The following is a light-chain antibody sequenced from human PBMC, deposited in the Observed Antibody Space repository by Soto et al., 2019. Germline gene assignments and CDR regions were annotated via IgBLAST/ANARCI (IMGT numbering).Light chain of an antibody. Sequence: QSALTQPASVSGSPGQSITISCTGTSSDVGGYNSVSWYQQHPDKAPQLKIFDVSNQPSGISDRFSGSKSGNTASLTISGLQAEDEADYYCSSYTSTNTLIFGGGTKVTVL. CDR1: SSDVGGYNS. J-gene: IGLJ2*01. CDR3: SSYTSTNTLI. CDR2: DVS. V-gene: IGLV2-14*03.